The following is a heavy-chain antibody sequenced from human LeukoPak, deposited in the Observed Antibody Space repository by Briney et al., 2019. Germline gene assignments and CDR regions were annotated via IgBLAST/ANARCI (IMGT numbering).Heavy chain of an antibody. Sequence: VASVKVSCKASGYTFTGYYMHWVRQAPGQGLEWMGWINPNSGGTNYAQKFQGRVTMTRDTSISTAYMELSRLRSNDTAVYYCARDAYDSSGYYIDYWGQGTLATVSS. J-gene: IGHJ4*02. CDR1: GYTFTGYY. V-gene: IGHV1-2*02. CDR3: ARDAYDSSGYYIDY. CDR2: INPNSGGT. D-gene: IGHD3-22*01.